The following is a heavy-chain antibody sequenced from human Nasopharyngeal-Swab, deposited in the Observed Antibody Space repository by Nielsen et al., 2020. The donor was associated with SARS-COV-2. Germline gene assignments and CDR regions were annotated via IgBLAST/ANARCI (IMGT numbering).Heavy chain of an antibody. CDR3: AKDKKVMGDLSSWTTDY. D-gene: IGHD6-13*01. J-gene: IGHJ4*02. Sequence: WIRQPPGKGLEWVAVISYDGSNKYYADSVKGRFTISRDNSKDTLYLQMNSLRAEDTAVYYCAKDKKVMGDLSSWTTDYWGQGTLVTVSS. V-gene: IGHV3-30*18. CDR2: ISYDGSNK.